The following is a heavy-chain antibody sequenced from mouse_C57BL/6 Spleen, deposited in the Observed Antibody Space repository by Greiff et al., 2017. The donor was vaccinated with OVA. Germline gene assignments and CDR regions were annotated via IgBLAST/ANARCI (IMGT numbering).Heavy chain of an antibody. Sequence: VQLQQSGAELARPGASVKLSCKASGYTFTSYGISWVKQRTGQGLEWIGEIYPRSGNTYYNEKFKGKATLTADKSSSTAYMELRSLTSEDSAVYFCARDYYGSSSYFDVWGTGTTVTVSS. CDR1: GYTFTSYG. CDR3: ARDYYGSSSYFDV. CDR2: IYPRSGNT. D-gene: IGHD1-1*01. J-gene: IGHJ1*03. V-gene: IGHV1-81*01.